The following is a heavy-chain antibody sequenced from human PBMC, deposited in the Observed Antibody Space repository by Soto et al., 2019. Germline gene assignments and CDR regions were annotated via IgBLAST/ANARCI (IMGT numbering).Heavy chain of an antibody. V-gene: IGHV1-69*13. CDR2: IIPIFGTA. CDR1: GGTFSSYA. J-gene: IGHJ6*02. D-gene: IGHD3-10*01. CDR3: ARGRVVRGVILYYYGMDV. Sequence: SVKVSCKASGGTFSSYAISWVRQAPGQGLEWMGGIIPIFGTANYAQKFQGRVTITADESTSTAYMELSSLRSEDTAVYYYARGRVVRGVILYYYGMDVWGQGTTVTVSS.